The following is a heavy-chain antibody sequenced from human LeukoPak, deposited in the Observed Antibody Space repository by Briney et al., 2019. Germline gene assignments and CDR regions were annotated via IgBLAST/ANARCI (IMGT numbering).Heavy chain of an antibody. CDR3: ARPHDYCDSEYYFDY. Sequence: SETLSLTCTVSGGSISSSSYYWGWIRQPPGKGLEWIGSIYYRGSTYYNPSLKSRVTISVDTSKNQFSLKLSSVTAADTAVYYCARPHDYCDSEYYFDYWGQGTLVTVSS. J-gene: IGHJ4*02. CDR2: IYYRGST. D-gene: IGHD4-17*01. V-gene: IGHV4-39*01. CDR1: GGSISSSSYY.